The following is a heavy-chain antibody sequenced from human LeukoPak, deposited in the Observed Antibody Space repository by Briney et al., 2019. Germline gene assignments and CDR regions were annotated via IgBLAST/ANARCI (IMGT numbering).Heavy chain of an antibody. CDR1: GGTFSSYA. CDR2: INPNSGGT. J-gene: IGHJ4*02. D-gene: IGHD6-13*01. V-gene: IGHV1-2*02. CDR3: ARFSSSWYGDY. Sequence: ASVKVSCKASGGTFSSYAISWVRQAPGQGLEWMGWINPNSGGTNYAQKFQGRVTMTRDTSISTAYMELSRLRSDDTAVYYCARFSSSWYGDYWGQGTLVTVSS.